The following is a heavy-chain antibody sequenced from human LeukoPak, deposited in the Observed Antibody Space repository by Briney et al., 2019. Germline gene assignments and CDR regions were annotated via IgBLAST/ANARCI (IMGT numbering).Heavy chain of an antibody. CDR3: ARDFGYSYGHYYGMDV. Sequence: GGSLRLSCAASGFTFSSYWMSWVRQAPGKGLEWVANIKQDGSEKYYVDSVKGRFTISGDNAKNSLYLQMNSLRAEDTAVYYCARDFGYSYGHYYGMDVWGQGTTVTVSS. CDR2: IKQDGSEK. CDR1: GFTFSSYW. D-gene: IGHD5-18*01. V-gene: IGHV3-7*01. J-gene: IGHJ6*02.